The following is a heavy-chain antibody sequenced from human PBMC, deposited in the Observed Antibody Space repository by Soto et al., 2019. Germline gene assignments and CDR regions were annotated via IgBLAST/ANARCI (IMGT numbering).Heavy chain of an antibody. V-gene: IGHV3-23*01. D-gene: IGHD2-21*01. CDR2: ISGRGGNT. Sequence: EVQLLDSGGGLVQPGGSLRLSCVASGFRFNTYATNWVRQAPGKGLEWVSTISGRGGNTYYADSVKGRFIITRDISKNTLDLQMNSRRAEETALYYCAYCGGCCMSRYYFGMDVWGLGTTVTVS. CDR1: GFRFNTYA. CDR3: AYCGGCCMSRYYFGMDV. J-gene: IGHJ6*02.